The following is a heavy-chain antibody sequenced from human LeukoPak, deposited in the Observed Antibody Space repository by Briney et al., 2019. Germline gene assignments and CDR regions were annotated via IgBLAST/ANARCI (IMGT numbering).Heavy chain of an antibody. CDR1: GFTFSSYS. J-gene: IGHJ3*02. CDR3: AKPRSAAQDAFDI. D-gene: IGHD6-25*01. CDR2: ISGGGDGI. Sequence: PGGSLRLSCAASGFTFSSYSMSWVRQAPGKGLEWVSVISGGGDGIYYADSVRGRFTISRDNSRNTVYLQMNSLRAEDSALYYCAKPRSAAQDAFDIWGQGTMVTVSS. V-gene: IGHV3-23*01.